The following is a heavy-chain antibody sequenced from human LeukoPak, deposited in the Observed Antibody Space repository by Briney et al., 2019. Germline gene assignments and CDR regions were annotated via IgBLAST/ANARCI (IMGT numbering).Heavy chain of an antibody. Sequence: PGGSLRLSCAASGLTFNIYSMSWVRQTPGKGLEWVSVIYSGGSTYYADSVKGRFTISRDNSKNTLYLQMNSLRAEDTAVYYCARGYSSSWYYFDYWGQGTLVTVSS. D-gene: IGHD6-13*01. CDR3: ARGYSSSWYYFDY. CDR1: GLTFNIYS. CDR2: IYSGGST. V-gene: IGHV3-66*01. J-gene: IGHJ4*02.